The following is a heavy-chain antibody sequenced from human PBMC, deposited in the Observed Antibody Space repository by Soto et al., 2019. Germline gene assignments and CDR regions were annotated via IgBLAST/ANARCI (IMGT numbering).Heavy chain of an antibody. CDR1: GGSSTSYY. V-gene: IGHV4-59*01. Sequence: PSETLSLTCTVSGGSSTSYYWSWIRQPPGKGLEWIGYLDYRGSTNYSPSLKSLVTISVDTAKDQFSLKLSSVTAADAALNYCGREITSSWYYNWFEPSCRGA. CDR3: GREITSSWYYNWFEP. D-gene: IGHD6-13*01. CDR2: LDYRGST. J-gene: IGHJ5*02.